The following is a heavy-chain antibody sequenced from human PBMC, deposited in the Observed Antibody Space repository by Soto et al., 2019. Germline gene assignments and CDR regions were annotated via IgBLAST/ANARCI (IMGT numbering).Heavy chain of an antibody. D-gene: IGHD1-1*01. J-gene: IGHJ4*02. CDR1: GYTFTNYF. Sequence: QVQLVQSGAEVKQPGASVKVSCKPSGYTFTNYFIQWLRQAPGQRLEWMGWINPHDGGTNYAQKLQGRLAVTSDTAIITAYMELSSLTSDETAVYYCARDPWDDGGVTLDYWGQGTLVTVSS. CDR3: ARDPWDDGGVTLDY. CDR2: INPHDGGT. V-gene: IGHV1-2*02.